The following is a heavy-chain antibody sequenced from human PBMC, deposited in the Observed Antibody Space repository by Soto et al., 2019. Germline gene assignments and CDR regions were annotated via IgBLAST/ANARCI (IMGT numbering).Heavy chain of an antibody. CDR2: INAGNGNT. Sequence: ASVKVSCKASGYTFTSYAMHWVRQAPGQRLEWMGWINAGNGNTKYSQKFQGRVTITRDTSASTAYMELSSLRSEDTAVYYCARDSIGPAMSWFDPWGQGALVTVSS. V-gene: IGHV1-3*01. J-gene: IGHJ5*02. CDR1: GYTFTSYA. CDR3: ARDSIGPAMSWFDP.